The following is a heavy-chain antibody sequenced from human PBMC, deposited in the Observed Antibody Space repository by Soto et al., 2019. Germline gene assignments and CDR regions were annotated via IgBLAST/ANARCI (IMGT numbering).Heavy chain of an antibody. D-gene: IGHD3-16*01. CDR2: ISPIFGTA. V-gene: IGHV1-69*01. Sequence: QVQLVQSGAEVKKPGSSVKVSCKASGGTFSSYAISWVRQAPRQGLEWMGGISPIFGTANYAQKFQGRVTITADESTSTAYMELSSLRSEDTAVYYCARERWAVRLGEPHAIDAFDIWGQGKMVTVSS. J-gene: IGHJ3*02. CDR1: GGTFSSYA. CDR3: ARERWAVRLGEPHAIDAFDI.